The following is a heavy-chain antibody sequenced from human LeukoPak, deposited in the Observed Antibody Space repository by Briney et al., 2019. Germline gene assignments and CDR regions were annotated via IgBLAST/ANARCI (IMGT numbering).Heavy chain of an antibody. D-gene: IGHD4/OR15-4a*01. CDR2: ISYDVITK. J-gene: IGHJ4*02. Sequence: QPGRSLRLSCAASGFTFSSYGMHWVRQAPCKGLEWVAVISYDVITKYYADSVKGRFTLSRDNSKNILFLQMDSLRAEDTAVYFCAREDYGASGSSLGNLDYWGQGTLVTVSS. V-gene: IGHV3-30*03. CDR1: GFTFSSYG. CDR3: AREDYGASGSSLGNLDY.